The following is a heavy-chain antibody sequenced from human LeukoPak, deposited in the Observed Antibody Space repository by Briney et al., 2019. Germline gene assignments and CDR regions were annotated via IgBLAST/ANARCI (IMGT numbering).Heavy chain of an antibody. V-gene: IGHV4-4*07. J-gene: IGHJ5*02. D-gene: IGHD2-2*01. CDR3: VRESLVVFPYWFDP. Sequence: KPSETLSLTCTVSGGPISTYYWSWIRQPAGKRLEWIGRIYSSGSTNYNPSLESRVTMSVDTSQNQFSLKLSSVTAADTAVYYCVRESLVVFPYWFDPWGQGTLVTVSS. CDR1: GGPISTYY. CDR2: IYSSGST.